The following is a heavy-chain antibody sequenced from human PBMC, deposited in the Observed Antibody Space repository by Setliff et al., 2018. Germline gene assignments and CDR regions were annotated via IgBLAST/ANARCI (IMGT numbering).Heavy chain of an antibody. CDR3: AQKHQRASWAFDP. CDR2: IFPADADT. V-gene: IGHV5-51*01. J-gene: IGHJ5*02. CDR1: RDSFTNYW. Sequence: GASLKISCKESRDSFTNYWIIWVRQVPGKGLEWMGMIFPADADTRYNPSFKGQVTMSLDRSITTAYLQWDSLKASDTARYYCAQKHQRASWAFDPWGRGTLVTVSS. D-gene: IGHD2-2*01.